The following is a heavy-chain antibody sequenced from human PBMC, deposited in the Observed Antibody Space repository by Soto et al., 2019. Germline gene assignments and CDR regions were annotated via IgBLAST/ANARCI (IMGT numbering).Heavy chain of an antibody. CDR2: INAGNGNT. J-gene: IGHJ6*02. D-gene: IGHD2-2*01. V-gene: IGHV1-3*01. CDR1: GYTFTSYA. Sequence: QVQLVQSGAEVKKPGASVKVSCKASGYTFTSYAMHWVRQAPGQRLEWMGWINAGNGNTKYSQKLQGRVTLTSDTAASPAYMELSSRSSEDTAVYYCAREHCSSTSGYAVGCYYSYGMDVWGQGTTVTVSS. CDR3: AREHCSSTSGYAVGCYYSYGMDV.